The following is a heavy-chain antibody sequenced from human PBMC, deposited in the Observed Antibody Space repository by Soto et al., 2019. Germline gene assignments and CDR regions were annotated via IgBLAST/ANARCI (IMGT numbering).Heavy chain of an antibody. D-gene: IGHD2-15*01. CDR2: IYYSGST. CDR1: GGSISSGGYY. CDR3: ARDRQVVAAPYYYYGMDV. V-gene: IGHV4-31*03. J-gene: IGHJ6*02. Sequence: SETLSLTCTVSGGSISSGGYYWSWIRQHPGKGLEWIGYIYYSGSTYYNPSLKSRVTISVDTSKNQFSLKLSSVTAADTAVYYCARDRQVVAAPYYYYGMDVWGQGTTVTVSS.